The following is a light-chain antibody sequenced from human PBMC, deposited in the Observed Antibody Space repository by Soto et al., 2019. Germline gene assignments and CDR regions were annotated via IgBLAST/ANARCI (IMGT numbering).Light chain of an antibody. CDR2: EVV. J-gene: IGLJ3*02. CDR1: KSDIGVYDF. Sequence: QSALTQPPSASGSPGQSVTISCTGTKSDIGVYDFVSWYQHHPGKAPRLIIYEVVQRPSGVPDRFSGSKSGNTASLTVSGLQAADEADYYCAAWDDNLSGWVFGGGTKLTVL. V-gene: IGLV2-8*01. CDR3: AAWDDNLSGWV.